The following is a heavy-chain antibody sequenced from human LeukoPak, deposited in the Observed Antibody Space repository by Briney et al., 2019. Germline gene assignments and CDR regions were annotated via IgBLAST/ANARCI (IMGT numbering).Heavy chain of an antibody. Sequence: SETLSLTCTVSGGSISSSSYYWGWIRQPPGKGLEWVGSIHYSGSTYYNPSLKSRVTTSVDTSKNQSSLKLSSVTAADTAVYYCARDPNGALDYWGQGTLVTVSS. CDR1: GGSISSSSYY. CDR2: IHYSGST. V-gene: IGHV4-39*07. J-gene: IGHJ4*02. D-gene: IGHD2-8*01. CDR3: ARDPNGALDY.